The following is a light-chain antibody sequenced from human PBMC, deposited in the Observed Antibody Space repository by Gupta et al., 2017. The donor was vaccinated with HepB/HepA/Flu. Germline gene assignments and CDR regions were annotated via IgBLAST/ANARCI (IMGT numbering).Light chain of an antibody. J-gene: IGKJ4*01. CDR2: WAS. CDR3: QQYNSTPFT. V-gene: IGKV4-1*01. CDR1: QSLLDSANNKNY. Sequence: DLLLNQSPQSLSVSLGERATINCKSSQSLLDSANNKNYLAWYRQKPGQPPALLIYWASTRESGVPDRFSGSGSGTDCTLTISRLQAEDVAVYYCQQYNSTPFTFGRGTKVEIK.